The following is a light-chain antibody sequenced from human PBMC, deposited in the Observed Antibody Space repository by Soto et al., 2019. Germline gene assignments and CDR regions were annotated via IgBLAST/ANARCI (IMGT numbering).Light chain of an antibody. CDR1: QSVSIN. V-gene: IGKV3-15*01. CDR2: GAS. Sequence: EIVMTQSPATLSVSPGERATLSCRASQSVSINLAWYQQKPGQVPRLLIYGASTRANGIPARFSGGGSGTEFTLTISRVQSEDFAVYYCQQRIDWPPAWAFGQGTKVDI. CDR3: QQRIDWPPAWA. J-gene: IGKJ1*01.